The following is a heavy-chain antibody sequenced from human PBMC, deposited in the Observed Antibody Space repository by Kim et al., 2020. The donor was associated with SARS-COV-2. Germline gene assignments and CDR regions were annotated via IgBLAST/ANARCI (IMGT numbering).Heavy chain of an antibody. Sequence: ASVKVSCKASGYTFTSYGISWVRQAPGQGLEWMGWISAYNGNTNYAQKLQGRVTMTTDTSTSTAYMELRSLRSDDTAVYYCAREGAITSFGVVIQGYYYYGMDVWGQGTTVTVSS. D-gene: IGHD3-3*01. CDR1: GYTFTSYG. V-gene: IGHV1-18*01. CDR3: AREGAITSFGVVIQGYYYYGMDV. J-gene: IGHJ6*02. CDR2: ISAYNGNT.